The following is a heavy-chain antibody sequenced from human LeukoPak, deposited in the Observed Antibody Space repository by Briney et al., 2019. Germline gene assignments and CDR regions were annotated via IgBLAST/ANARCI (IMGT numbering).Heavy chain of an antibody. D-gene: IGHD6-13*01. CDR3: AREGLAAAALRGASNWFDP. Sequence: GGSLRLFCAASGFTFSSYSMNWLRQAPGKGLEWVSSISSSSYIYYADSVKGRFTISRDNAKNSLYLQMNSLRAEDTAVYYCAREGLAAAALRGASNWFDPWGQGTLVTVSS. J-gene: IGHJ5*02. V-gene: IGHV3-21*01. CDR2: ISSSSYI. CDR1: GFTFSSYS.